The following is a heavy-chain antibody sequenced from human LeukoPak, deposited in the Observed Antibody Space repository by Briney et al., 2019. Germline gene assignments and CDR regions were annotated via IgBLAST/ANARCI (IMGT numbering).Heavy chain of an antibody. D-gene: IGHD2-15*01. Sequence: ASVKVSCKASGYTFTGYYMHWVRQAPGQGLEWMGWINPNSGGTNYAQKFQGRVTMTRDTSISTAYMEMSRLRSDDTAVYYCAIGYCSGGGCYAGSNWFDPWGQGTLVTVSS. CDR1: GYTFTGYY. V-gene: IGHV1-2*02. CDR3: AIGYCSGGGCYAGSNWFDP. CDR2: INPNSGGT. J-gene: IGHJ5*02.